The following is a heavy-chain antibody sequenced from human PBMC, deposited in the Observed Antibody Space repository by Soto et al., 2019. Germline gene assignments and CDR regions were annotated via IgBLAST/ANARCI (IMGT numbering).Heavy chain of an antibody. D-gene: IGHD5-12*01. CDR1: GGTFSSYT. Sequence: QVQLVQSGAEVKKPGSSVKVSCKASGGTFSSYTISWVRQAPGQGLEWMGRIIPILGIANYAQKFQGRVTIPADKSTSTADMELSSLRPEDTAGYYCARDIVATVPFDYWGEGTLVTVSS. CDR3: ARDIVATVPFDY. CDR2: IIPILGIA. V-gene: IGHV1-69*08. J-gene: IGHJ4*02.